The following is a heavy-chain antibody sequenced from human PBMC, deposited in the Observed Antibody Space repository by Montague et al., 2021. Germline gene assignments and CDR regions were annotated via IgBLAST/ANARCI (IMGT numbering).Heavy chain of an antibody. D-gene: IGHD2-21*02. Sequence: SETLSLTCTVPGASINSSPYYWGWIRQPPGKVLEWIGSIYYSANTYNNPSMKSRLSISVDTTKHQFSLRLKSVTAADTAVYHCARVDCDCDCSTFGPWGQGTLVTVSA. CDR1: GASINSSPYY. CDR2: IYYSANT. J-gene: IGHJ5*02. CDR3: ARVDCDCDCSTFGP. V-gene: IGHV4-39*01.